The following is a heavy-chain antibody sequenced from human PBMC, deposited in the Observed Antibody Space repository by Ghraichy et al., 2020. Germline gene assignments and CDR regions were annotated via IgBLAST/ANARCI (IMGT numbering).Heavy chain of an antibody. V-gene: IGHV4-31*03. CDR3: ARVLALKSAAGSVCWFDP. CDR1: GGSISSGGYY. CDR2: IYYSGST. D-gene: IGHD6-13*01. J-gene: IGHJ5*02. Sequence: SETLSLTCTVSGGSISSGGYYWSWIRQHPGKGLEWIGYIYYSGSTYYNPSLKSRVTISVDTSKNQFSLKLSSVTAADTAVYYCARVLALKSAAGSVCWFDPWGQGTLVTVSS.